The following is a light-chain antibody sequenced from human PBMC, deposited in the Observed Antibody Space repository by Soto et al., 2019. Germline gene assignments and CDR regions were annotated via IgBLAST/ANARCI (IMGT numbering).Light chain of an antibody. CDR2: GAS. V-gene: IGKV3-20*01. J-gene: IGKJ4*01. CDR1: QSVSSSY. CDR3: QQYGSSALT. Sequence: EIVLTQSPGALSLSTGERATLSCRASQSVSSSYLAGYQQKPGQAPRLLIYGASSRATGIPDRFSGSGSGTDFTLTISRLEPVDFAVYYCQQYGSSALTFGGGTKVDIK.